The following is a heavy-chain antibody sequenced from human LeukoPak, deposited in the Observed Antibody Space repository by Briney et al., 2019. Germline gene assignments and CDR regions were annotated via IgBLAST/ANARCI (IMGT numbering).Heavy chain of an antibody. CDR3: ARGGISTSLDC. J-gene: IGHJ4*02. V-gene: IGHV4-4*07. CDR2: IYSSGST. D-gene: IGHD2-2*01. CDR1: GGSISSYY. Sequence: SETLSLTCTVSGGSISSYYWSWIRQPAGKGLEWIGRIYSSGSTNYNPSLKSRVTMSGDTSKNQISLKLSSVTAADTAVYYCARGGISTSLDCWGQGTLVTVSS.